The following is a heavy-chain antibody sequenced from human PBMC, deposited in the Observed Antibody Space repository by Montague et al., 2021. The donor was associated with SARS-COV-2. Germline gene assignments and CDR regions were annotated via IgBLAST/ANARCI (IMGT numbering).Heavy chain of an antibody. Sequence: SETLSLTCAVSGDSVSSGNYFWAWLRQPPGQGLEGIGSIFYTGSFEYTASLRSRVTMSVGTSNNHFSLRLDSVTAADTAVYFCARQYCRAGTLNCLGGNWFDPWGQGTLVTVSS. D-gene: IGHD3-10*01. CDR1: GDSVSSGNYF. J-gene: IGHJ5*02. CDR2: IFYTGSF. V-gene: IGHV4-39*01. CDR3: ARQYCRAGTLNCLGGNWFDP.